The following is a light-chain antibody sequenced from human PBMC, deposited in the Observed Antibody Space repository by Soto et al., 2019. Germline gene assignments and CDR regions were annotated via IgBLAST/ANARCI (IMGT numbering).Light chain of an antibody. Sequence: QSALTQPRSASGSPGQSITISCTGTSSDVGGYNYVSWYHQHPAKAPKLIIFDVSKRPSGVPNRFSGSKSGNTASLTISGLRAEDEADYYCCSYVGRNTYVFGTGTKLTVL. CDR2: DVS. CDR3: CSYVGRNTYV. V-gene: IGLV2-11*01. J-gene: IGLJ1*01. CDR1: SSDVGGYNY.